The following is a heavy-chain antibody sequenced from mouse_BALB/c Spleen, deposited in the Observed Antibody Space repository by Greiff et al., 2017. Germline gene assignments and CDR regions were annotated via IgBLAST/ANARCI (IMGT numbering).Heavy chain of an antibody. D-gene: IGHD2-3*01. CDR2: INSNGGST. Sequence: EVMLVESGGDLVKPGGSLKLSCAASGFTFSSYGMSWVRQTPDKRLELVATINSNGGSTYYPDSVKGRFTISRDNAKNTLYLQMSSLKSEDTAMYYCARSYDGVEDYWGQGTTLTVSS. CDR1: GFTFSSYG. J-gene: IGHJ2*01. CDR3: ARSYDGVEDY. V-gene: IGHV5-6-3*01.